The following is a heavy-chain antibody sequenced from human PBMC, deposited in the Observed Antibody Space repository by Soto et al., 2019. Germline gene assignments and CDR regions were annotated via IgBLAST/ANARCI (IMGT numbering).Heavy chain of an antibody. CDR1: GLNIRTNY. CDR2: LYAGGTT. V-gene: IGHV3-66*01. D-gene: IGHD4-17*01. J-gene: IGHJ4*02. CDR3: ARDLTVTTPSYFND. Sequence: GGSLRLSCAASGLNIRTNYMSWVRQAPGKGLEWVAILYAGGTTYYADSVKGRFAISRDNSGNMLYLQMSSLTAEDTAVYYCARDLTVTTPSYFNDWGQGTLVTVSS.